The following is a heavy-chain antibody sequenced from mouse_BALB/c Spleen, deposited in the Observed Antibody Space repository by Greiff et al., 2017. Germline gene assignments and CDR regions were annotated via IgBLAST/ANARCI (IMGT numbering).Heavy chain of an antibody. J-gene: IGHJ2*01. Sequence: EVKLVESGGGLVKPGGSLKLSCAASGFTFSSYAMSWVRQTPEKRLEWVASISSGGSTYYPDSVKGRFTISRDNARNILYLQMSSLRSEDTAMYYCALITTATYFDYWGQGTTLTVSS. CDR1: GFTFSSYA. V-gene: IGHV5-6-5*01. CDR2: ISSGGST. CDR3: ALITTATYFDY. D-gene: IGHD1-2*01.